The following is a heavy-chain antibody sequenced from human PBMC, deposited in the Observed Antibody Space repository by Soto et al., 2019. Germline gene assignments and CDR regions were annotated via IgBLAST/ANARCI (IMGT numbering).Heavy chain of an antibody. CDR3: AKGLNLKVQQWMAPPFYFEY. Sequence: GGSLRLSCAASGFTFSSYAMSCVRQAPGKGLEWVSAISGSGGSTYYADSVKGRFTIPRDNSKNTLYLQMNSLRAEDTAVYYCAKGLNLKVQQWMAPPFYFEYWGQGTMVTVSS. V-gene: IGHV3-23*01. D-gene: IGHD6-19*01. CDR2: ISGSGGST. J-gene: IGHJ4*02. CDR1: GFTFSSYA.